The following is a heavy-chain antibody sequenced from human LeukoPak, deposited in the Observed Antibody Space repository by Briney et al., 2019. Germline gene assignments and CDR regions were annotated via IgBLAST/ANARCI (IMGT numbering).Heavy chain of an antibody. CDR1: GGSFSGYY. J-gene: IGHJ4*02. D-gene: IGHD1-7*01. CDR2: INHSGST. V-gene: IGHV4-34*01. Sequence: SETLSLTCAVYGGSFSGYYWSWIRQPPGKGLEWIGEINHSGSTNYNPSLKSRVTISVDTSKNQFSLKLSSVTAADTAVYYCARGHITGTIDYWGQGTLVTVSS. CDR3: ARGHITGTIDY.